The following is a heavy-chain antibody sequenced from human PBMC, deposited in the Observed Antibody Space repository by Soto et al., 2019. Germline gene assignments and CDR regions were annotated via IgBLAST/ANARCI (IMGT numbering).Heavy chain of an antibody. CDR3: ARDHRWGYEYGDYGDS. D-gene: IGHD4-17*01. CDR2: INRHGDST. Sequence: EVSLVESGGGVVRPGGSLRLSCAASGFGFDEYGMSWVRQGPGKGLEWVSGINRHGDSTGYADSVKGRFTISRDNAKNSLYLQINGLRAEDTAFYYCARDHRWGYEYGDYGDSWGQGTLFTVSS. J-gene: IGHJ4*02. CDR1: GFGFDEYG. V-gene: IGHV3-20*04.